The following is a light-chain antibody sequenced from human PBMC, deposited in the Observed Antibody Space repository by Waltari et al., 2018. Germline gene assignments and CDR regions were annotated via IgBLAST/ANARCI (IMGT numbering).Light chain of an antibody. Sequence: ALTQSPLSLPVTPGAPASIFCRSSQSLLHSDGRNFLDWYVQKPGQSPQLLIYLGSNRASGVPDRFSGGGSGTDFTLTISRVEAEDVGVYYCMQGTHWPPWTFGQGTKVEIK. J-gene: IGKJ1*01. CDR3: MQGTHWPPWT. CDR1: QSLLHSDGRNF. CDR2: LGS. V-gene: IGKV2-28*01.